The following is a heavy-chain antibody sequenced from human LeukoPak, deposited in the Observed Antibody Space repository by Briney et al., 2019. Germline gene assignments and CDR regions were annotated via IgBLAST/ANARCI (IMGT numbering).Heavy chain of an antibody. CDR2: INHSGTT. J-gene: IGHJ3*02. D-gene: IGHD6-19*01. Sequence: SETLSLTCAVYGGSFSGYYWSWIRQPPGKGLEWIGEINHSGTTNYNPSLKSRVTMSVDTSKNQFSLKLSSVTAADTAVYYCARDGWYNAFDIWGQGTMVTVSS. V-gene: IGHV4-34*01. CDR1: GGSFSGYY. CDR3: ARDGWYNAFDI.